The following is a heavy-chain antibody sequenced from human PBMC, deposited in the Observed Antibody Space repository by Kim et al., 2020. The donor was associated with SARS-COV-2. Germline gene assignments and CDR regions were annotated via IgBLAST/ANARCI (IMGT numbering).Heavy chain of an antibody. V-gene: IGHV4-59*01. CDR2: IYYSGST. Sequence: SETLSLTCTVSGGSISSYYWSWIRQPPGKGLEWIGYIYYSGSTNYNPSLKSRVTISVDTSKNQFSLKLSSVTAADTAVYYCARGSDSSGWYDIDYWGQGTLVTVSS. CDR1: GGSISSYY. J-gene: IGHJ4*02. D-gene: IGHD6-19*01. CDR3: ARGSDSSGWYDIDY.